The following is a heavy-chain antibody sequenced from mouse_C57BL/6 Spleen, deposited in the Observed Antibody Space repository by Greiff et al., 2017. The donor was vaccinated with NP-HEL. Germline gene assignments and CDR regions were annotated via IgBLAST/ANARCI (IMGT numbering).Heavy chain of an antibody. CDR3: ARKGVYDYDGGDAMDY. J-gene: IGHJ4*01. CDR2: IDPSDSYT. CDR1: GYTFTSYW. Sequence: QVQLQQPGAELVKPGASVKLSCKASGYTFTSYWMQWVKQRPGQGLEWIGEIDPSDSYTNYNQKFQGKATLTVDTSSSTAYMQLSSLTSEDPAVYYCARKGVYDYDGGDAMDYWGQGTSVTVSS. D-gene: IGHD2-4*01. V-gene: IGHV1-50*01.